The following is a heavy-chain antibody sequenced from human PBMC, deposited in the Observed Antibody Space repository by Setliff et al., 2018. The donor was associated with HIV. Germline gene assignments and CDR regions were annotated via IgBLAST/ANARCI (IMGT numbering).Heavy chain of an antibody. V-gene: IGHV1-69*13. Sequence: SVKVSCKASGGTFSNYAISWVRQAPGQGLEWMGGIIPIFGTANYAQKFQGRVTIIADESTSTAYMELSSLRSDDTAVYYCARGTTPLGWFDPWGQGTLVTVSS. J-gene: IGHJ5*02. CDR1: GGTFSNYA. CDR3: ARGTTPLGWFDP. CDR2: IIPIFGTA. D-gene: IGHD2-2*01.